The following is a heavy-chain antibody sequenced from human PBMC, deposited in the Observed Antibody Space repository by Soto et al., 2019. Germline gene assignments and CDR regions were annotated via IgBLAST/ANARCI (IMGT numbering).Heavy chain of an antibody. V-gene: IGHV4-59*08. CDR2: IYYTGIT. J-gene: IGHJ6*02. CDR3: ARVSGIYYYGMDV. D-gene: IGHD3-10*01. CDR1: GGSISGYY. Sequence: SETLSLTCTVSGGSISGYYWSWIRQPPGKGLEWIGYIYYTGITNYNPSLKSRVTISVDTSKNQFSLMLSSVTAADTAVYYCARVSGIYYYGMDVWGQGTTVTVS.